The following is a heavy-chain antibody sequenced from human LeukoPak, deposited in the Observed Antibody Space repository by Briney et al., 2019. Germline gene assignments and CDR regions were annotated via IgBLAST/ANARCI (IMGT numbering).Heavy chain of an antibody. CDR2: TSYDGSNK. D-gene: IGHD3-3*01. J-gene: IGHJ6*02. V-gene: IGHV3-30-3*01. Sequence: GGSLRLSCAASGFTFSSYAMHWVRQAPGKGLEWVAVTSYDGSNKYYADSVKGRFTISRDNSKNTLYLQMNSLRAEDTAVYYCARDGYDFWSGYYRYYYYGMDVWGQGTTVTVSS. CDR1: GFTFSSYA. CDR3: ARDGYDFWSGYYRYYYYGMDV.